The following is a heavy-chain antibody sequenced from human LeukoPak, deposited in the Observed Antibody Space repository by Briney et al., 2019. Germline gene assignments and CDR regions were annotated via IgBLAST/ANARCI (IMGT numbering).Heavy chain of an antibody. D-gene: IGHD5-24*01. Sequence: GESLRISCKGSGYSFTNYWIGWVRQMPGKGLEWMGIIYPGDSDTRYSPSFQGQVTISADKSISTAYLQWSSLKASDTAMYYCARCPRGEMATMDYWGQGTLVTVSS. J-gene: IGHJ4*02. CDR2: IYPGDSDT. CDR1: GYSFTNYW. CDR3: ARCPRGEMATMDY. V-gene: IGHV5-51*01.